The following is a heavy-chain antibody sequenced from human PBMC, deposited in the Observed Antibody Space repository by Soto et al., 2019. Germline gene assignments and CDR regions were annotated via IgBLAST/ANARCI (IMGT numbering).Heavy chain of an antibody. V-gene: IGHV1-18*01. Sequence: ASVKVSCKASGYTFTSYGISWVRQAPGQGLEWMGWISAYNGNTNYAQKLQGRVTMTTDTSTSTAYMELRSLRSDDTAVYYCARDKDQGKPLDHYYYMDVWGKGITVTVS. CDR2: ISAYNGNT. J-gene: IGHJ6*03. CDR1: GYTFTSYG. CDR3: ARDKDQGKPLDHYYYMDV.